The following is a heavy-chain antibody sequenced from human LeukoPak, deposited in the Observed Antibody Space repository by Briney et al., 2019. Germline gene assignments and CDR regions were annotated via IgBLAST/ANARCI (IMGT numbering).Heavy chain of an antibody. V-gene: IGHV3-30*04. Sequence: GGSLRLSCVASGFIFHNFAMHWVRQAPGKGLEWVAVISNDERNKYYRDSVKGRFTISRDNPKNTVYLQMNSLRTEDTAVYYCARPSPPGDGYNPCDYWGPGALVIVSS. D-gene: IGHD5-24*01. J-gene: IGHJ4*02. CDR1: GFIFHNFA. CDR2: ISNDERNK. CDR3: ARPSPPGDGYNPCDY.